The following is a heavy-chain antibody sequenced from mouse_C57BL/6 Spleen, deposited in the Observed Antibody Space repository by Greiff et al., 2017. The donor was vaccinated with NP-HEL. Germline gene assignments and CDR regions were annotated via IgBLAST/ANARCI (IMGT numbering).Heavy chain of an antibody. CDR1: GYSFTGYF. J-gene: IGHJ1*03. V-gene: IGHV1-20*01. D-gene: IGHD2-2*01. CDR3: ARGGYGYDVVWYFDV. Sequence: VQLKESGPELVKPGDSVKISCKASGYSFTGYFMNWVMQSHGKSLEWIGRINPYNGDTFYNQKFKGKATLTVDKSSSTAHMELRSLTSEDSAVYYCARGGYGYDVVWYFDVWGTGTTVTVSS. CDR2: INPYNGDT.